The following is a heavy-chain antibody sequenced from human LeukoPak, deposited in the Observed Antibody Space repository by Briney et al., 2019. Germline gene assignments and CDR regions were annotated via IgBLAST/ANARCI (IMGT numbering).Heavy chain of an antibody. CDR1: GFTFSSYW. V-gene: IGHV3-7*03. Sequence: GGSLRLSCAASGFTFSSYWMSWVRQAPGKGLEWVANIKQDGSEKYYVDSVKGRFTISRDNAKNSLYLQMNSLRAEDTAVYYCAKDPGYTAMVPNYFDYWGQGTLVTVSS. CDR3: AKDPGYTAMVPNYFDY. D-gene: IGHD5-18*01. J-gene: IGHJ4*02. CDR2: IKQDGSEK.